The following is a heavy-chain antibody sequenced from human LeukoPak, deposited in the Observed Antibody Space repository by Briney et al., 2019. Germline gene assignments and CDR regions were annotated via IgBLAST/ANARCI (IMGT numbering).Heavy chain of an antibody. CDR2: INWNGGST. CDR1: GFTFDDYG. CDR3: ARDEYYDSSGYYLGLGDY. V-gene: IGHV3-20*04. Sequence: GGSLRLSCAASGFTFDDYGMSWVRQAPGKGLEWVSGINWNGGSTTYADSVRGRFTISRDNAKNSLYLQMNSLRAEDTAVYYCARDEYYDSSGYYLGLGDYWGQGTLVTVSS. D-gene: IGHD3-22*01. J-gene: IGHJ4*02.